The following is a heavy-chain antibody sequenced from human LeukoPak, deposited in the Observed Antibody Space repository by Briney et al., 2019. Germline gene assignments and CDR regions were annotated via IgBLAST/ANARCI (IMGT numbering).Heavy chain of an antibody. CDR2: IYTSGST. J-gene: IGHJ5*02. D-gene: IGHD2-2*02. Sequence: PSETLSLTCTVSGGSISSYYWSSIRQPAGKGLEWIGRIYTSGSTNYNPSLKRRVPMSVDTSKNQFSLKLSSVTAADTAVYYCARDGYIPFAPWGQGTLVTVSS. CDR3: ARDGYIPFAP. V-gene: IGHV4-4*07. CDR1: GGSISSYY.